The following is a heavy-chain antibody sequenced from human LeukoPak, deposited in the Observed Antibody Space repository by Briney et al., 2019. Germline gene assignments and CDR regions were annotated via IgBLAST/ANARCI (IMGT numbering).Heavy chain of an antibody. CDR2: ISGSGGST. J-gene: IGHJ4*02. CDR3: AKVEYYYDSSGRLMGYFDY. CDR1: GFTFSSYA. D-gene: IGHD3-22*01. V-gene: IGHV3-23*01. Sequence: GGSLRLSCAASGFTFSSYAMSWVRQAPGKGLEWVSAISGSGGSTYYADSVKGRFTISRDNSKNTLYLQMNSLRAEDTAVYYCAKVEYYYDSSGRLMGYFDYWGQGTLVTVSS.